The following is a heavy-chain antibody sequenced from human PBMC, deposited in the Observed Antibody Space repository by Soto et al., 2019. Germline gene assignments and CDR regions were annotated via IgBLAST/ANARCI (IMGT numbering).Heavy chain of an antibody. D-gene: IGHD5-12*01. Sequence: PSETLSLTCTVSGGSISSYYWNWIRQPLGKGLEWLGYIYYTGNTNYNPSLKSRVTISIDRSKNQFSLKLSSVTAADTAVYYCARAGYNIDYWGQGTLVTVSS. CDR2: IYYTGNT. CDR1: GGSISSYY. CDR3: ARAGYNIDY. J-gene: IGHJ4*02. V-gene: IGHV4-59*01.